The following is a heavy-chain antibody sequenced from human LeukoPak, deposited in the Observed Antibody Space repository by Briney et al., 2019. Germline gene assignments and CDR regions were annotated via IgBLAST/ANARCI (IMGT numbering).Heavy chain of an antibody. D-gene: IGHD6-13*01. J-gene: IGHJ5*02. CDR1: GFTFSSYW. CDR2: INSEGSST. V-gene: IGHV3-74*01. Sequence: PGGSLRLSCAASGFTFSSYWKHWVRQAPGKGLVWVSRINSEGSSTRYADSVKGRFTISRDNAKNTLYLQMNSLRAEDTAVYYCARDVGSSSWYMANWFDPWGQGTLVTVSS. CDR3: ARDVGSSSWYMANWFDP.